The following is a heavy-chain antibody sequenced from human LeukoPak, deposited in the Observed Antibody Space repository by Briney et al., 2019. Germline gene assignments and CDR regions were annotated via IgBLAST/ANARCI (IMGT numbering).Heavy chain of an antibody. Sequence: GASVKVSCKASGYTFTNYGISWVRQAPGQGLEWMGWISPYNGNTNYVQTFQGRVTMTTDTSTSTVYMELRSLRSDDPAVYYCARASRIVAVGTLDYWGQGTLVTVSS. CDR1: GYTFTNYG. J-gene: IGHJ4*02. CDR2: ISPYNGNT. D-gene: IGHD6-13*01. CDR3: ARASRIVAVGTLDY. V-gene: IGHV1-18*01.